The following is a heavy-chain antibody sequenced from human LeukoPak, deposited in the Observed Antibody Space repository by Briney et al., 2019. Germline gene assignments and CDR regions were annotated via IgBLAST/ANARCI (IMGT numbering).Heavy chain of an antibody. CDR2: INHSGST. V-gene: IGHV4-34*01. D-gene: IGHD2-2*01. J-gene: IGHJ4*02. CDR3: ARNEGRLVAPADMGGGLDY. Sequence: SETLSLTCAVYGGSLSGYYWSWIRQPPGKGLEWIGEINHSGSTNYNPSLKSRVTISVDTSKNQFSLNLSSVTAADTAVYYCARNEGRLVAPADMGGGLDYWGQGTLVTVSS. CDR1: GGSLSGYY.